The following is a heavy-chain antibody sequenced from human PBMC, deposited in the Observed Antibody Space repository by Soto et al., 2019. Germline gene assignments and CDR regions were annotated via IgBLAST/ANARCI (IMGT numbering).Heavy chain of an antibody. CDR3: ARSMHYSDGSNYSPFDY. V-gene: IGHV4-61*01. CDR1: GGSVSSGNYY. J-gene: IGHJ4*02. CDR2: FYYTERT. D-gene: IGHD3-22*01. Sequence: QVQLQESGPGLVKPSETLSLTCTVSGGSVSSGNYYWSWIRQPPGKGLEWIGYFYYTERTNYNPCLKSRVTKSIEASKNQLSLRLSSVTAADTAVYYCARSMHYSDGSNYSPFDYWGQGTLVTVSS.